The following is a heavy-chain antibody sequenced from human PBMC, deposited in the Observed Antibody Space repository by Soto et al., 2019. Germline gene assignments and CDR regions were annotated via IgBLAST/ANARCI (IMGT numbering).Heavy chain of an antibody. CDR3: ARPRGYSDYDLDY. D-gene: IGHD5-12*01. CDR1: GFTFSSYA. V-gene: IGHV3-23*01. Sequence: EVQLLESGGGLVQPGGSLRLSCAASGFTFSSYAMTWVRQAPGKGLEWVSAISYSGVSTYYADSVKGRFTISRDSSENTLYLQMNSRRVDDTAVYYGARPRGYSDYDLDYWGQGTLVTVSS. CDR2: ISYSGVST. J-gene: IGHJ4*02.